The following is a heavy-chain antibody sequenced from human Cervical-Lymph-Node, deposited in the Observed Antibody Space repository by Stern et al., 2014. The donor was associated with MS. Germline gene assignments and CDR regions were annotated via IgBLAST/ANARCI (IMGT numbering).Heavy chain of an antibody. D-gene: IGHD3-22*01. Sequence: QVQLQESGPGLVKPSQTLSLTCTVSGGSIASSSYYWSWIRQPAGKGLEWIGRIFTSGSTNYNPSLQSRFTLSVDTPKNQFSLRLSSVTAADTAVYYCAREDYDGSGHPYYYGLDVWGQGTTVTVSS. CDR2: IFTSGST. J-gene: IGHJ6*02. CDR1: GGSIASSSYY. V-gene: IGHV4-61*02. CDR3: AREDYDGSGHPYYYGLDV.